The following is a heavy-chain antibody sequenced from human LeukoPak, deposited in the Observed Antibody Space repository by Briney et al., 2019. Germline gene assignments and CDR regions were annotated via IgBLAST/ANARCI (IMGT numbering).Heavy chain of an antibody. J-gene: IGHJ4*02. D-gene: IGHD3-10*01. CDR2: ISSSSSTI. Sequence: GGSLRLSCAASEFTFSSYSMNWVRQAPGKGLEWVSYISSSSSTIYYADSVKGRFTISRDNVKNSLYLQMNSLRAEDTAVYYCARATMVRGVMGYDYWGQGTLVTVSS. CDR1: EFTFSSYS. V-gene: IGHV3-48*01. CDR3: ARATMVRGVMGYDY.